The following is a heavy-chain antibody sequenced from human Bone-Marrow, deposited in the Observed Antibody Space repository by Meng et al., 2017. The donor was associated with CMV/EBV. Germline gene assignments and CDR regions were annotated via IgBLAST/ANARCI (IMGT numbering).Heavy chain of an antibody. CDR1: GFNFGGNG. CDR3: AREMDDTSSYAY. V-gene: IGHV3-30*03. CDR2: ISFDGSDK. J-gene: IGHJ4*02. D-gene: IGHD2-2*01. Sequence: LSLTCVASGFNFGGNGMHWVRQAPGKGLEWVAAISFDGSDKYYADSVKGRFSISRDNSKNTLYLLMDRPTAEDTAVYYCAREMDDTSSYAYWGQGTLVTVSS.